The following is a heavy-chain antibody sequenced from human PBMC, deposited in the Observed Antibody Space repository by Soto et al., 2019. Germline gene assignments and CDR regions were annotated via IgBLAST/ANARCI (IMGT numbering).Heavy chain of an antibody. CDR1: GFTFSRYW. D-gene: IGHD3-3*01. CDR3: ARDLENDGNYHMDV. Sequence: EVQLVESGGGLVQPGGSLRLSCAATGFTFSRYWMHWVRRAPGKGLMWVSRISRDGSRIPYTDSVKGRFTSPRDNAENTVYLQMNSLRAEDTAVYYCARDLENDGNYHMDVWGSGTTVTVSS. CDR2: ISRDGSRI. V-gene: IGHV3-74*01. J-gene: IGHJ6*03.